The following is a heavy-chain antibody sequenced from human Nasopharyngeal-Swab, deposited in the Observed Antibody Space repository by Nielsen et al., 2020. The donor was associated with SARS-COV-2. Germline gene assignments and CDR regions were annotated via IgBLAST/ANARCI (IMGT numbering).Heavy chain of an antibody. CDR3: ARGGYRDYDYAY. CDR2: ISRNSDYI. J-gene: IGHJ4*02. D-gene: IGHD5-12*01. Sequence: WISQPPGKGLEWVSSISRNSDYILYADSVKGRFTISRDNAKNSLFLQMNSLRADDTAVYYCARGGYRDYDYAYWGQGTLVTVSS. V-gene: IGHV3-21*01.